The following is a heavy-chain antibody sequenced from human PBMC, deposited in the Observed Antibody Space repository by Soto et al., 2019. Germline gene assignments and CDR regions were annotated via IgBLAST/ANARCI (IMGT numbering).Heavy chain of an antibody. V-gene: IGHV4-4*07. CDR2: IFSSGST. D-gene: IGHD5-12*01. CDR1: GGSINTFY. CDR3: AREGSYSAYNFAHGIQLWSFDF. J-gene: IGHJ4*02. Sequence: SSETLSLTCTVSGGSINTFYWSWVRQPAGKGLEWIGRIFSSGSTSFNPSLESRVAMSVDTSKNHFSLNLSSVTAADMAVYYCAREGSYSAYNFAHGIQLWSFDFWGQGALVTVSS.